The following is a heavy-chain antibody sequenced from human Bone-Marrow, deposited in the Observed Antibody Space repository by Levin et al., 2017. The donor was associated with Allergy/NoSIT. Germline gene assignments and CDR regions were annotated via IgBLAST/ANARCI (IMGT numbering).Heavy chain of an antibody. Sequence: ESLKISCNVSGVSINNYFWSWIRQPPGKGLEWIGYIYSTASSSYNPSLKNRVTMSIETSKNQVYLKLRSVTAADTAVYYCARAGDWESSVWYGTKDYAMEFWGQGTTVTVSS. V-gene: IGHV4-59*01. D-gene: IGHD6-19*01. CDR3: ARAGDWESSVWYGTKDYAMEF. CDR2: IYSTASS. CDR1: GVSINNYF. J-gene: IGHJ6*02.